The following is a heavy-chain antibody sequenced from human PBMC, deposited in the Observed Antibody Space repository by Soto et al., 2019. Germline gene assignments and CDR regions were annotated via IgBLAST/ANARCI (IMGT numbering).Heavy chain of an antibody. CDR1: AYNFINYY. D-gene: IGHD3-22*01. J-gene: IGHJ3*02. Sequence: ASVKVSCKASAYNFINYYIHWVRQAPGQGLEWMGIINPSGGSTSYAQKFQGRVTMTRDTSTSTVYMELSSLRSEDTAVYYCARSNYDSSGPDAFDIWGQGTMVTVSS. CDR2: INPSGGST. CDR3: ARSNYDSSGPDAFDI. V-gene: IGHV1-46*01.